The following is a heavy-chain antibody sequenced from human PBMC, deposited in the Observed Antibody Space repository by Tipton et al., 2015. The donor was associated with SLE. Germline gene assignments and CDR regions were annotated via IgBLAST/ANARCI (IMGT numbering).Heavy chain of an antibody. CDR1: GGSVNSAGYS. V-gene: IGHV4-30-2*01. CDR2: IYPVGTT. D-gene: IGHD1-1*01. J-gene: IGHJ4*02. Sequence: TLSFTCAVSGGSVNSAGYSWSWIRQPPGQGLEWIGFIYPVGTTNYNPSLKSRVTISLDRSKNQFSLNLTSVTGADTAVYYCARENYWSFDNWGQGTLVTVSS. CDR3: ARENYWSFDN.